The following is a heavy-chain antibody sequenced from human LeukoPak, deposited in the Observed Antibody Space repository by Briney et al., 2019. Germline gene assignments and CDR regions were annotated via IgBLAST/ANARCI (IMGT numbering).Heavy chain of an antibody. J-gene: IGHJ6*03. CDR2: IWYDGSNK. CDR1: GFTFSSYG. CDR3: AREVSSNLHNYMDV. V-gene: IGHV3-33*01. Sequence: GGSLRLSCAASGFTFSSYGMHWVRQAPGKGLEWVAVIWYDGSNKYYADSVKGRFTISRDNSKNTLYLQMNSLRAEDTAVYYCAREVSSNLHNYMDVWGKGTTVTVSS. D-gene: IGHD4-11*01.